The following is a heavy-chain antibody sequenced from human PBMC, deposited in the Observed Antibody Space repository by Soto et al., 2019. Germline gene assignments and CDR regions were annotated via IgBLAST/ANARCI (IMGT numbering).Heavy chain of an antibody. CDR2: ISGSGGST. CDR3: AKETYWGSYPTSGY. J-gene: IGHJ4*02. D-gene: IGHD3-16*02. Sequence: GGSLRLSCAASGLTFSSYAMSWVRQAPGKGLGWVSAISGSGGSTYYADSVKGRFTISRDNSKNTLYLQMNSLRAEDTAVYYCAKETYWGSYPTSGYWGQGTLVTVSS. V-gene: IGHV3-23*01. CDR1: GLTFSSYA.